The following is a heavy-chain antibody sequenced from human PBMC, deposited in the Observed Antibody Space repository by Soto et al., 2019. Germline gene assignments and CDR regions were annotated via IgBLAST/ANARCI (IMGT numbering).Heavy chain of an antibody. Sequence: SETLSLTCAVYGGSFSGYYWSWIRQPPGKGLEWIGEINHSGSTNYNPSLKSRVTISVDTSKNQFSLKLSSVTAADTAVYYCARKSYIVATINRFDPWGQGTLVTVSS. CDR1: GGSFSGYY. CDR2: INHSGST. D-gene: IGHD5-12*01. J-gene: IGHJ5*02. V-gene: IGHV4-34*01. CDR3: ARKSYIVATINRFDP.